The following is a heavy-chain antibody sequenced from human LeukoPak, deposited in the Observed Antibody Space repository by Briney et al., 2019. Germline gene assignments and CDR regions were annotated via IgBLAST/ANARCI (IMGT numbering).Heavy chain of an antibody. CDR2: INPNSGGT. CDR1: GYTFTVYY. D-gene: IGHD3-3*01. Sequence: GASVTVSCTASGYTFTVYYMHWVRQAPGRGLEWMGWINPNSGGTNYAQKFQGRGTMTSDTSISTAYMELSRLRSDDTAVYYCARGDTIFDAGSLDYWGQGTLVTVSS. CDR3: ARGDTIFDAGSLDY. V-gene: IGHV1-2*02. J-gene: IGHJ4*02.